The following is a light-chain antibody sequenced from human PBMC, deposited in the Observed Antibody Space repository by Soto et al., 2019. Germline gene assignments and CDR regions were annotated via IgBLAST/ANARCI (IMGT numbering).Light chain of an antibody. V-gene: IGLV2-14*01. CDR2: EVS. CDR1: SSDIGTYND. J-gene: IGLJ1*01. Sequence: QSALTQPASVSGSPGQSVTISCTGTSSDIGTYNDVSWYQHHPGKAPKLMIYEVSNRPSGVSNRFSGFKSGNTASLTISGLQAEDEADYYCSSYTTRSSYVFGTGTKVTVL. CDR3: SSYTTRSSYV.